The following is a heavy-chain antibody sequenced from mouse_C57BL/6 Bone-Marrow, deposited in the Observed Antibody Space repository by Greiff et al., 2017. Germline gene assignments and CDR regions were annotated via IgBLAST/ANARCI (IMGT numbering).Heavy chain of an antibody. D-gene: IGHD1-1*01. CDR3: ARGYYGSSDAEH. CDR1: GYTFTSYW. CDR2: IDPGSGRT. Sequence: QVQLQQPGAELVKPGASVKMSCKASGYTFTSYWITWVKQRPGQGLEWIGAIDPGSGRTNYNEKFKSKATLTVDTSSSTAYMQLSSLTSEDSAVXYCARGYYGSSDAEHWGRGTSLTVST. J-gene: IGHJ2*02. V-gene: IGHV1-55*01.